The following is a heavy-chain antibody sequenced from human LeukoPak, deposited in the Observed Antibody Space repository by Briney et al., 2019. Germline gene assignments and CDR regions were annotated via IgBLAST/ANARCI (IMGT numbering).Heavy chain of an antibody. Sequence: PGGSLRLSCAASGFTFSNYGMHWVRQAPGKGLEWVAIIWYDGSNKYYADSVKGRFTISRDNSKNTLYLQMNSLRAEDTAVYYCARDVHPSIYSPCGYWGQGTLVTVSS. CDR3: ARDVHPSIYSPCGY. CDR1: GFTFSNYG. J-gene: IGHJ4*02. V-gene: IGHV3-33*01. CDR2: IWYDGSNK. D-gene: IGHD3-3*02.